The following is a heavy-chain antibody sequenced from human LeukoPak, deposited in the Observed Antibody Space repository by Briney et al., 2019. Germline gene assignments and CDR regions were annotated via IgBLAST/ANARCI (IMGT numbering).Heavy chain of an antibody. CDR1: GGSIKTYY. V-gene: IGHV4-59*01. J-gene: IGHJ4*02. CDR3: VRVQSEFDS. Sequence: SETLSLTCSVSGGSIKTYYWTWIRQPPGKGLEWIGYIHYSGSTDSNPSLMGRVTISLDTSKSQFSLELRSVTAADTAVYYCVRVQSEFDSWGQGTVVTVSS. CDR2: IHYSGST.